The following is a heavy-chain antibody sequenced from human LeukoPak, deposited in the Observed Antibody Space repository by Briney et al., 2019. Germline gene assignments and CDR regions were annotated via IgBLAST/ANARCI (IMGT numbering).Heavy chain of an antibody. Sequence: ASVKVSCKASGYTFTGYYMHWVRQAPGQGLEWMGWINPNSGGTNYAEKFQGRVTMTRDTSISTAYMELSRLRSDDTAVYYCASSITVTITNFDYWGQGTLVTVSS. CDR3: ASSITVTITNFDY. CDR2: INPNSGGT. V-gene: IGHV1-2*02. D-gene: IGHD4-17*01. CDR1: GYTFTGYY. J-gene: IGHJ4*02.